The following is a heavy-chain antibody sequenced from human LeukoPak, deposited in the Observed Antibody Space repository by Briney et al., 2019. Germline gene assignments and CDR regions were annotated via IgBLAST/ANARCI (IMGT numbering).Heavy chain of an antibody. CDR2: IYSGGST. CDR3: AKASWVSSTDAVR. CDR1: GFTVSTNF. Sequence: GGSLRLSCVVSGFTVSTNFMSWVRQAPGERLEWVSVIYSGGSTYYADSVKGRFTISRDNSKNTLYLQMNSLRVEDTAIYYCAKASWVSSTDAVRWGQGTLVTVSS. D-gene: IGHD3-16*01. J-gene: IGHJ4*02. V-gene: IGHV3-53*01.